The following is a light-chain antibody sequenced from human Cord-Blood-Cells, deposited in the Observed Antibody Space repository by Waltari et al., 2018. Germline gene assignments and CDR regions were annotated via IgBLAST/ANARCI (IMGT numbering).Light chain of an antibody. CDR1: SSNIGSNT. CDR2: SNK. V-gene: IGLV1-44*01. Sequence: QSVLTQPPSASGTPGQRVTISCSGSSSNIGSNTVNCYQQLPGTAPKLLIYSNKQRPSGVPDRFSGSKAGTSASLAISGLQSEDEADYYCAAWDDSLNGVVFGGGTKLTVL. J-gene: IGLJ2*01. CDR3: AAWDDSLNGVV.